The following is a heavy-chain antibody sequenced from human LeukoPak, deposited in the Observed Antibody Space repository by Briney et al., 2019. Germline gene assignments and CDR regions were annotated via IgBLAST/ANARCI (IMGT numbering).Heavy chain of an antibody. Sequence: GGSLRLSCAASGFTFSSYGMHWVRQAPGKGLEWVAVISYDGSNKYYADSVKGRFTISRDNSKNTLYLQTNSLRAEDTAVYYCAKAGAAAGRMGCPDYWGQGTLVTVSS. V-gene: IGHV3-30*18. CDR3: AKAGAAAGRMGCPDY. CDR1: GFTFSSYG. J-gene: IGHJ4*02. D-gene: IGHD6-13*01. CDR2: ISYDGSNK.